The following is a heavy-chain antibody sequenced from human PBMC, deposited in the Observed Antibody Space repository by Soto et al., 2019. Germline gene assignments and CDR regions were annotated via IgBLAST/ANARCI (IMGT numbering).Heavy chain of an antibody. CDR2: ISSSSSTI. Sequence: EVQLVESGGGLVQPGGSLRLSCAASGFTFSSYSMNWVRQAPGKGLEWVSYISSSSSTIYYADSVKGRFTISRDNAQLSLYLQMNRLRAEDTAVYYCASKSSEWLLFASWGQGTLVTVSS. V-gene: IGHV3-48*01. J-gene: IGHJ4*02. D-gene: IGHD5-12*01. CDR1: GFTFSSYS. CDR3: ASKSSEWLLFAS.